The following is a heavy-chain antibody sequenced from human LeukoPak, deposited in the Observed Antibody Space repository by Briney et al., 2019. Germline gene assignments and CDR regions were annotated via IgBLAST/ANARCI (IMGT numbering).Heavy chain of an antibody. CDR3: AKDQISTIRGVNDN. CDR1: GFTFNSYA. J-gene: IGHJ4*02. D-gene: IGHD3-10*01. Sequence: PGGSLRLSRAASGFTFNSYAVSWVRQAPGKGLEWVSGISGSGGSTYYADSVKGRFTISRDNSKNTLYLQMNRLRAEDTAIYYCAKDQISTIRGVNDNWGQGTLVTVSS. CDR2: ISGSGGST. V-gene: IGHV3-23*01.